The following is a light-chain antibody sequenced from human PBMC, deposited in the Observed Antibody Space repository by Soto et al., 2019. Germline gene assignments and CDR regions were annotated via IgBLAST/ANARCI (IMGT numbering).Light chain of an antibody. CDR3: QQRSDWPPIT. CDR1: QSISSY. V-gene: IGKV3-11*01. CDR2: DAS. Sequence: EIVLTHSPDTLPFSPGDRATLSCRASQSISSYLAWYQQKPGQSPRLLIYDASNRATGIPARFSGSGSGTDFTLTISSLEPEDFAVYYCQQRSDWPPITFGQGTRLEIK. J-gene: IGKJ5*01.